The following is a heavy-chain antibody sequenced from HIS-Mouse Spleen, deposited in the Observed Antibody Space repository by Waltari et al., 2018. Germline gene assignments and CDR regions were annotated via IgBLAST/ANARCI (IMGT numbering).Heavy chain of an antibody. V-gene: IGHV4-39*07. Sequence: QLQLQESGPGLVKPSETLSLTCTVSGGPISSSSYYWVWIRQPPGKGLEWMGSIYYSGGTYYHPSLMSRVTRSVDTSKNQFSRKLSSVTAADTAVYYCAREIPYSSSWYDWYFDLWGRGTLVTVSS. CDR1: GGPISSSSYY. CDR3: AREIPYSSSWYDWYFDL. CDR2: IYYSGGT. D-gene: IGHD6-13*01. J-gene: IGHJ2*01.